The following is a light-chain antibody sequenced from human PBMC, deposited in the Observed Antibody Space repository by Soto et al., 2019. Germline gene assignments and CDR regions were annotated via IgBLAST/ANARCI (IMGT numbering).Light chain of an antibody. CDR1: QSVTSY. V-gene: IGKV3-11*01. CDR3: QQRSNWPIT. Sequence: EIVLTQSPATLSLSPGERATLSCRASQSVTSYFAWYQQKPGQAPRLLIYDASNRTTGIPARFSGSGSGTDFTLTISSLEPEDVAVYYCQQRSNWPITFRQGTRLEIK. CDR2: DAS. J-gene: IGKJ5*01.